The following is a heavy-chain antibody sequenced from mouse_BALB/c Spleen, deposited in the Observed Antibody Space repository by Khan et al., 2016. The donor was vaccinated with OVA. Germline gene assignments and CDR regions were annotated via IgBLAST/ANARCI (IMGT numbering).Heavy chain of an antibody. CDR2: IYPGSGNT. D-gene: IGHD3-1*01. CDR1: GYTFTDYN. J-gene: IGHJ3*01. Sequence: QVQLQQSGAELARPGTSVKLSCKASGYTFTDYNINWVKQRTGQGLEWIGEIYPGSGNTYYSEKFKGKATLTADKSSSTAFMQLSSLTSADSAAYFCARKSGDCFPYWGQGTLVTVSA. CDR3: ARKSGDCFPY. V-gene: IGHV1-77*01.